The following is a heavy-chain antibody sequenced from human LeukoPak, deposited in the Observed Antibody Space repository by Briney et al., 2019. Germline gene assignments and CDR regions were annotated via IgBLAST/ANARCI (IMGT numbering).Heavy chain of an antibody. D-gene: IGHD1-26*01. J-gene: IGHJ4*02. Sequence: PSETLPSTSTSSVGSPIGTTGTGIRNPPGRERKQLGITNYTGTTFYNPSLNSRVTISLDTSRNQFSLRLTSVTAADTAVYYCARFSSGCSTASCHLAYWGQGALVTVSS. V-gene: IGHV4-59*11. CDR2: TNYTGTT. CDR1: VGSPIGTT. CDR3: ARFSSGCSTASCHLAY.